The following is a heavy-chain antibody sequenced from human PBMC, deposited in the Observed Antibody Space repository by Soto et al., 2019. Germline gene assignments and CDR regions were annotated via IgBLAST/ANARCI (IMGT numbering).Heavy chain of an antibody. CDR3: ARGLYYYDSSGYYGN. Sequence: GSLRLSCAASGFTVSSNYMSWVRQAPGKGLEWVSVIYSGGSTYYADSVKGRFTISRDNSKNTLYLQMNSLRAEDTAVYYCARGLYYYDSSGYYGNWGQGTLVTVPQ. CDR1: GFTVSSNY. V-gene: IGHV3-66*01. D-gene: IGHD3-22*01. CDR2: IYSGGST. J-gene: IGHJ4*02.